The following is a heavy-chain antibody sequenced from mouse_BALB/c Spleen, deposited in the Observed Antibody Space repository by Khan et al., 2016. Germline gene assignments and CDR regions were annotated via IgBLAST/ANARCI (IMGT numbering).Heavy chain of an antibody. CDR1: GYRFTSNY. V-gene: IGHV1-66*01. CDR2: IFLDSGNT. D-gene: IGHD2-2*01. J-gene: IGHJ3*01. CDR3: ASHYYGCDTFAY. Sequence: QVRLQQSGPELVKPGASVKISCKASGYRFTSNYIHCVNQRHGQGLLWIVWIFLDSGNTKYNEKFKGKAPLTADTSSRTSYLQLSSLTSEDSAVYFCASHYYGCDTFAYWGQGTLVTVSA.